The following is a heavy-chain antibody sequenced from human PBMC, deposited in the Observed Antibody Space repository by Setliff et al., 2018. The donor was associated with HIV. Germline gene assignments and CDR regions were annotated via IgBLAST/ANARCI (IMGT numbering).Heavy chain of an antibody. CDR1: GFTFGDYA. D-gene: IGHD6-25*01. CDR2: IRSKGYGGTI. Sequence: GGSLRLSCTTSGFTFGDYAMSWVRQAPGKGLEWVGFIRSKGYGGTIEYAASVKGRFTISRDDSKNTVYLQVGSLRPDDTAMYYCARSRPYNSALDYWGQGTLVTVSS. CDR3: ARSRPYNSALDY. J-gene: IGHJ4*02. V-gene: IGHV3-49*04.